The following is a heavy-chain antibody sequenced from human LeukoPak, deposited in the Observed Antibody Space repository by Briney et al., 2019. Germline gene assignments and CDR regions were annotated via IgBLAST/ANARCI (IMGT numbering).Heavy chain of an antibody. D-gene: IGHD2-15*01. Sequence: GGSLRLSCAVSGFAFSSNYMGWVRQAPGKGLEWVSVIYTIGSTSYTDSVKGRFTISRDNSKGTLYLQMNSLRAEDTAVYYCARVVYPSGGYYFDYWGQGTLVSVSS. V-gene: IGHV3-66*01. CDR3: ARVVYPSGGYYFDY. J-gene: IGHJ4*02. CDR1: GFAFSSNY. CDR2: IYTIGST.